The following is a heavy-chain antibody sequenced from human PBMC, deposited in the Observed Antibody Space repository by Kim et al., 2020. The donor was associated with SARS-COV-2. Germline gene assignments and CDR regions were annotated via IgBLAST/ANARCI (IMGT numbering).Heavy chain of an antibody. CDR1: GFTFSSYE. CDR2: ISSSGSTI. V-gene: IGHV3-48*03. Sequence: GGSLRLSCAASGFTFSSYEMNWVRQAPGKGLEWVSYISSSGSTIYYADSVKGRFTISRDNAKNSLYLQMNSLRAEDTAVYYCAREGGGYCSGGSCYSNGYYFDYWGQGTLVTVSS. D-gene: IGHD2-15*01. CDR3: AREGGGYCSGGSCYSNGYYFDY. J-gene: IGHJ4*02.